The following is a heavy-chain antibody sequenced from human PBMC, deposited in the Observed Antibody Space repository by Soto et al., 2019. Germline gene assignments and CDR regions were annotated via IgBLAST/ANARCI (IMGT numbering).Heavy chain of an antibody. CDR2: IYTSGST. D-gene: IGHD3-9*01. CDR3: ARDTWYSYDILTGYPKGGWFDP. V-gene: IGHV4-4*07. J-gene: IGHJ5*02. Sequence: SETLSLTCTVSGGSISSYYWSWIRQPAGKGLEWIGRIYTSGSTNYNPSLKSRVTMSVDTSKNQFSLKRSSVTAADTAVYYCARDTWYSYDILTGYPKGGWFDPWGQGTLVTVSS. CDR1: GGSISSYY.